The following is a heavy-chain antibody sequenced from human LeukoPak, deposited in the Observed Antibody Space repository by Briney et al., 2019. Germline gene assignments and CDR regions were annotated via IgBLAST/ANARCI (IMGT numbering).Heavy chain of an antibody. CDR1: GFTFSSDA. CDR2: ISSNGGTT. CDR3: ARNSGYWYYFDY. D-gene: IGHD3-22*01. V-gene: IGHV3-64*01. J-gene: IGHJ4*02. Sequence: PGGSLRLSCAASGFTFSSDAMHWVRQAPGKGLEYVSAISSNGGTTHYGNSVKGTFTISRDNSKNTLYLQMGSLRAEDMAVYFCARNSGYWYYFDYGGQASLATVSS.